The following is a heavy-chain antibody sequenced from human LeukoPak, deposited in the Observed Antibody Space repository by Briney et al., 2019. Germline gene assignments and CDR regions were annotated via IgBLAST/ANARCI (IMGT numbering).Heavy chain of an antibody. CDR1: GFTFDDYA. CDR3: ARGVPTLSSWFDY. J-gene: IGHJ4*02. V-gene: IGHV3-9*01. CDR2: ISWNSGSI. D-gene: IGHD6-13*01. Sequence: PGGSLRLSCAASGFTFDDYAMHWVRQAPGKGLEWVSGISWNSGSIGYADSVKGRFTISRGSAKNSLYLQMNSLRAEDTALYYCARGVPTLSSWFDYWGQGTLVTVSS.